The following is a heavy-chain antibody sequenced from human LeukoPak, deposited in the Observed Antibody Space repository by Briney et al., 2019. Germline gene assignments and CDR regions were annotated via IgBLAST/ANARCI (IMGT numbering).Heavy chain of an antibody. CDR2: ISAYNGNT. CDR3: ARDLIQVGRDYYYYYMDV. D-gene: IGHD1-26*01. Sequence: ASVKVSCKASGYTFTSYGISWVRQAPGQGLEWMGWISAYNGNTNYAQKLQGRVTMTTDTSTSTAYMELRSLRSDDTAVYYCARDLIQVGRDYYYYYMDVWGKGTTVTISS. J-gene: IGHJ6*03. V-gene: IGHV1-18*01. CDR1: GYTFTSYG.